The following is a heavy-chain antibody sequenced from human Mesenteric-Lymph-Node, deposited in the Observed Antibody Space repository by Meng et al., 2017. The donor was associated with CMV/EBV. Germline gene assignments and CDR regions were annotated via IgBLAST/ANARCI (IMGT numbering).Heavy chain of an antibody. CDR2: IIPTLGIA. CDR1: GCTFSSYT. Sequence: QVQLVQSGAEVKKPGSSVKVSCKASGCTFSSYTISWVRQAPGQGLEWMGRIIPTLGIANYAQKFQGRVTITADKSMSTAYMELSSLRSEDTAVYYCAGGIAAAGSRWFDPWGQGTLVTVSS. CDR3: AGGIAAAGSRWFDP. V-gene: IGHV1-69*02. D-gene: IGHD6-13*01. J-gene: IGHJ5*02.